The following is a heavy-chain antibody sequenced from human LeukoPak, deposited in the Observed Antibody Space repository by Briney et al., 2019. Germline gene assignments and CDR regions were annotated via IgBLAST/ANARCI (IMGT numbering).Heavy chain of an antibody. D-gene: IGHD5-12*01. Sequence: ASVKVSCKASGYTFTSYYMHWVRQAPGQGLEWMGIINPSGGSTSYAQKFQGRVTMTRDTSTSTVYMELSSLRSEDTAVYYCATSTGYSGYPGGPFDYWGQGTLVTVSS. CDR3: ATSTGYSGYPGGPFDY. CDR1: GYTFTSYY. CDR2: INPSGGST. V-gene: IGHV1-46*01. J-gene: IGHJ4*02.